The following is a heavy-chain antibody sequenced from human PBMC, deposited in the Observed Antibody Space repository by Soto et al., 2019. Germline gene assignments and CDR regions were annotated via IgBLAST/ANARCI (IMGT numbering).Heavy chain of an antibody. CDR3: AKGYDILTGYWYYYGMDV. CDR1: GFSFTNFA. J-gene: IGHJ6*02. Sequence: GGSLRLSCAASGFSFTNFAMSWVRQAPGKGLEWVSAISGSGGSTYYADSVKGRFTISRDNSKNTLYLQMNSLRAEGTAVYYCAKGYDILTGYWYYYGMDVWGQGTTVTVSS. D-gene: IGHD3-9*01. V-gene: IGHV3-23*01. CDR2: ISGSGGST.